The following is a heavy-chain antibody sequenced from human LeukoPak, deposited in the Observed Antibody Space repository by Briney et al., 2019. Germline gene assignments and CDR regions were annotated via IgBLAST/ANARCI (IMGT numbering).Heavy chain of an antibody. D-gene: IGHD2-2*01. CDR2: INHSGST. CDR1: GGSFSGYY. J-gene: IGHJ4*02. V-gene: IGHV4-34*01. CDR3: ARVPPYCSSTSCRDY. Sequence: SETLSLTCAVYGGSFSGYYWSWIRQPPGKGLEWIGEINHSGSTNYNPSLKSRVTISVDTSKNQFSLKLSSVTAADTAVYYCARVPPYCSSTSCRDYWGQGTLVTVSS.